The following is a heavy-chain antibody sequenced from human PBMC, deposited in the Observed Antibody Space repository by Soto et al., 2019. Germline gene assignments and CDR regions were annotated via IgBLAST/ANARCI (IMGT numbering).Heavy chain of an antibody. CDR2: IYYSGST. J-gene: IGHJ6*02. D-gene: IGHD6-13*01. CDR3: ERVKQQLVRGGPYGMDV. CDR1: GGSISSGGYY. Sequence: SETLSLTCTVSGGSISSGGYYWSWIRQHPGKGLEWIGYIYYSGSTYYNPSLKSRVTISVDTSKNQFSLKLSSVTAADTAVYYYERVKQQLVRGGPYGMDVWGQGTTVHVSS. V-gene: IGHV4-31*03.